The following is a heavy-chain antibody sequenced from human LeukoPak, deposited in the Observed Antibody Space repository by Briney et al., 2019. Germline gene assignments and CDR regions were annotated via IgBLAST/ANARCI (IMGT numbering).Heavy chain of an antibody. CDR3: AREEYSRGCSDY. V-gene: IGHV3-30*03. D-gene: IGHD6-19*01. CDR1: GFTFNRYG. J-gene: IGHJ4*02. CDR2: ISFDGKVS. Sequence: RPGGSLRLSCAASGFTFNRYGMHWVRQAPGKGLEWVAVISFDGKVSYYADSVKGQFTISRDNAKNSLYLQMNSLRAEDTAVYYCAREEYSRGCSDYWGQGTLVTVSS.